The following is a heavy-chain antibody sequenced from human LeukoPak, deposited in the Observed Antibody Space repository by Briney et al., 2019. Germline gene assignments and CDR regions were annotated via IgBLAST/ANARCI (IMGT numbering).Heavy chain of an antibody. V-gene: IGHV1-2*02. CDR2: INPKSGGT. CDR1: GYTFTGYY. CDR3: AKGYYYDSSGQNWFDP. Sequence: ASVKVSCKASGYTFTGYYMHWVRQAPGQGLEWMGWINPKSGGTNYAQKFQGRVTMTRDMSTSTVYMELSSLRAEDTAVYYCAKGYYYDSSGQNWFDPWGQGTLVTVSS. J-gene: IGHJ5*02. D-gene: IGHD3-22*01.